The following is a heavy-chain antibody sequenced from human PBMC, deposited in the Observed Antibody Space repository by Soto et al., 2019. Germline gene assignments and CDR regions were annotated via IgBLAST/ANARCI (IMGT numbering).Heavy chain of an antibody. J-gene: IGHJ6*02. CDR2: INSDGSST. CDR1: GSTFSNDW. Sequence: GGSLRLSCAVSGSTFSNDWMHWVRQAPGKGLVWVSHINSDGSSTSYADFVKGRFTIARDNAKNTVYLQMNSLRAEDTAVYYCARDRSYSLDVWGQGTTVTVSS. V-gene: IGHV3-74*01. CDR3: ARDRSYSLDV.